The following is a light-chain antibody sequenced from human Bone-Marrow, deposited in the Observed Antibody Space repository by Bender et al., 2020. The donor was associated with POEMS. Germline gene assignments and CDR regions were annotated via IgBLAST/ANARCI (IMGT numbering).Light chain of an antibody. CDR2: RDN. J-gene: IGLJ3*02. CDR3: VAWDASLNGWV. CDR1: GSNIGSNT. Sequence: QSVLTQPPSASGTPGQRVTISCSGSGSNIGSNTVNWYQHLPGTAPKLLIYRDNQRPSGVPDRFSGSKSGTSASLAITGLQSDDEAIYFCVAWDASLNGWVFGGGTKLTVL. V-gene: IGLV1-44*01.